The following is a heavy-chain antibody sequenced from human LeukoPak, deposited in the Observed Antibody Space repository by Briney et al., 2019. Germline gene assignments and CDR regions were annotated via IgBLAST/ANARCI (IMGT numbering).Heavy chain of an antibody. D-gene: IGHD3-10*01. Sequence: ASVKVSCKASGYTFTAYYIHWVRQAPGQGLEWMGFINPNSGGTNYAQNFQGRVTMTRDTSISTAYMELSSLRSDDTAVYYCARDLEGYHYGSGNYPQWGQGTLVTVAS. CDR2: INPNSGGT. V-gene: IGHV1-2*02. CDR3: ARDLEGYHYGSGNYPQ. CDR1: GYTFTAYY. J-gene: IGHJ4*02.